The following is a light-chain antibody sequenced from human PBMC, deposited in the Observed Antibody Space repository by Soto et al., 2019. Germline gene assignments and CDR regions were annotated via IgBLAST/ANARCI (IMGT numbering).Light chain of an antibody. CDR2: EVF. Sequence: QSALTQPPSASGSPGQSVTISCTGTSSDVGGYNYVSWYQQHPGKAPKLMIYEVFKRPSGVPDRFSGSKSGNTASLTVSGLQAEDEADYSCSSYAGSNNFEVFGTGTKLTVL. CDR1: SSDVGGYNY. CDR3: SSYAGSNNFEV. J-gene: IGLJ1*01. V-gene: IGLV2-8*01.